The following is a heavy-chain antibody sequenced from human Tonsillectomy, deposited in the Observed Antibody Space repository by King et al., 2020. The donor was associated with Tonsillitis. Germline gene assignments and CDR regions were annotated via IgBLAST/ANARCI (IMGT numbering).Heavy chain of an antibody. J-gene: IGHJ3*02. V-gene: IGHV3-48*01. D-gene: IGHD3-10*01. CDR2: IRSSRSTI. Sequence: VQLVESGGGLVQPGGSLRLSCAASGFTLSSYNMNWFRQAPGKGLEWISYIRSSRSTIFYADSVKRRFTLSRDNAKNSLYLQMNSLRAEDTAVYYCAREMYYYDAFDIWGQGTMVTVSS. CDR1: GFTLSSYN. CDR3: AREMYYYDAFDI.